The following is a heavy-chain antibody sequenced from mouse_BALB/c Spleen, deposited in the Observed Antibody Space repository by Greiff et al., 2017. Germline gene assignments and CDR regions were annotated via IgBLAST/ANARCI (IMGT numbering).Heavy chain of an antibody. CDR2: IDPANGNT. CDR3: AIHYRYDVGGAMDY. D-gene: IGHD2-14*01. Sequence: VQLKQSGAELVKPGASVKLSCTASGFNIKDTYMHWVKQRPEQGLEWIGRIDPANGNTKYDPKFQGKATITADTSSNTAYLQLSSLTSEDTAVYYCAIHYRYDVGGAMDYWGQGTSVTVSS. CDR1: GFNIKDTY. J-gene: IGHJ4*01. V-gene: IGHV14-3*02.